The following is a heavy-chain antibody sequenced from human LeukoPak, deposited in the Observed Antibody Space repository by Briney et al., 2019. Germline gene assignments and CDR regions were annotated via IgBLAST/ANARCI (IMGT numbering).Heavy chain of an antibody. CDR2: ISYDGVNK. CDR1: GFTFSSYG. D-gene: IGHD6-13*01. Sequence: GGSLRLSCAGSGFTFSSYGLHWVRQAPGKGLEWVALISYDGVNKYYADTVKGRFTISRDNSKNTLYLQMNSLKAEDTAVYYCAKWRNSWYYFDDWGQGTLVTVSS. CDR3: AKWRNSWYYFDD. V-gene: IGHV3-30*18. J-gene: IGHJ4*02.